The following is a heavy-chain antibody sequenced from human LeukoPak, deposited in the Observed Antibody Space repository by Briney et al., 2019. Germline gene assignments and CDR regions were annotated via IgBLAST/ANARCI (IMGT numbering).Heavy chain of an antibody. Sequence: PSRSLSLTCTVSGGSISSYYWSWIRQPPGKGLEWIGYIYYSGRTNYNPSLKSRVTISVDTSKNQFSLKLSSVTAADTAVYYCARVLKNYYDSSGYCDYWGQGTLVTVST. CDR2: IYYSGRT. CDR3: ARVLKNYYDSSGYCDY. J-gene: IGHJ4*02. V-gene: IGHV4-59*01. CDR1: GGSISSYY. D-gene: IGHD3-22*01.